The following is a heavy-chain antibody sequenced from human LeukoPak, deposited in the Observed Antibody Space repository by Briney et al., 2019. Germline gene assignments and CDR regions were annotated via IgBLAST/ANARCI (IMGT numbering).Heavy chain of an antibody. Sequence: SETLSLTCTVSGGSISSGDYYWSWFRQPPGKGLEWIAYIYYSGTTYYNPSLKSRVAMSINTSKNQFSLKLSSVTAADTAVYYCARGGSYGDYVSYWGQGTLVTVSS. D-gene: IGHD4-17*01. CDR2: IYYSGTT. J-gene: IGHJ4*02. V-gene: IGHV4-30-4*01. CDR1: GGSISSGDYY. CDR3: ARGGSYGDYVSY.